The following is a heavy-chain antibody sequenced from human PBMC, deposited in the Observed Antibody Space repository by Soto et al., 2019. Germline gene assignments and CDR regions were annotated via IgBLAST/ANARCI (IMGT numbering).Heavy chain of an antibody. CDR3: AFDYYGSGRQYYYYYGMDV. CDR2: IIPIFGTA. CDR1: GNSLTGDR. Sequence: VSCTGAGNSLTGDRRRGGRRGPGKGLEWMGMIIPIFGTAIYAQKFQGRVTITADKSTSTAYMELSSLRSEDTAVYYCAFDYYGSGRQYYYYYGMDVWGQGTTVKVS. J-gene: IGHJ6*02. V-gene: IGHV1-69*08. D-gene: IGHD3-10*01.